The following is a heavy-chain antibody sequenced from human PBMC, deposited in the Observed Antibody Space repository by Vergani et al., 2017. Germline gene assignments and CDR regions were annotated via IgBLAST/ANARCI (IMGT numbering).Heavy chain of an antibody. CDR3: ARSRIYYGAGSPDY. V-gene: IGHV4-59*02. CDR2: VSFRGDT. CDR1: GASVNSYY. D-gene: IGHD3-10*01. Sequence: QVKLQESGPGLVKPSETLFLTCTVSGASVNSYYWSWIRQPPGKGLEWMGYVSFRGDTLYDPSVKGRMTISLNESRNQFSLYLTSVTAADPAVYYCARSRIYYGAGSPDYWGQGTLVTVSS. J-gene: IGHJ4*02.